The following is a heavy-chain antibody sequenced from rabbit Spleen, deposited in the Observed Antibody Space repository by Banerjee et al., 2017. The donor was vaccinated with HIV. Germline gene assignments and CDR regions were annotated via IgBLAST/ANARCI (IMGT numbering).Heavy chain of an antibody. CDR2: IDSGSSSFT. Sequence: QEQLEESGGDLVKPGASLTLTCIASGVSFSGSSYMCWVRQAPGKGLEWIACIDSGSSSFTYFASWAKGRFTISKASSTTVTLQMTSLTAADTATYFCARDTSSSFSSYGMDLWGPGTLVTVS. D-gene: IGHD1-1*01. J-gene: IGHJ6*01. CDR3: ARDTSSSFSSYGMDL. V-gene: IGHV1S45*01. CDR1: GVSFSGSSY.